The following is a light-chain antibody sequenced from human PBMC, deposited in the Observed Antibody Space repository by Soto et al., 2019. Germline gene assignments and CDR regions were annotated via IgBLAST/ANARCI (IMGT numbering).Light chain of an antibody. CDR1: QNLLYSTNNKNY. J-gene: IGKJ4*01. CDR3: QKYYGTPFT. CDR2: WSS. V-gene: IGKV4-1*01. Sequence: DIVMTQSPESLAVSLGERATINCKSSQNLLYSTNNKNYLAWYQQKPGQPPKLLIYWSSTRESGVPDRFSGSGSGTDFTLTISTLQAAEVVVYYWQKYYGTPFTFGGGTKVEIQ.